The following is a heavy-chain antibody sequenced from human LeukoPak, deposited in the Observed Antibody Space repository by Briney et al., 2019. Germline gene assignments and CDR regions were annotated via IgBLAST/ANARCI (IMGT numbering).Heavy chain of an antibody. D-gene: IGHD6-25*01. CDR1: GGSISNHY. Sequence: SETLSLTCVVSGGSISNHYWSWIRQPPGKGLEWIGYIYFSGYTNYNPSLKSRVTISVDTSNNQFSLRLSSVTAADTAVYYCARSERRAQKDTYYNHYYYMDVWGKGTTVTVSS. V-gene: IGHV4-59*11. CDR3: ARSERRAQKDTYYNHYYYMDV. CDR2: IYFSGYT. J-gene: IGHJ6*03.